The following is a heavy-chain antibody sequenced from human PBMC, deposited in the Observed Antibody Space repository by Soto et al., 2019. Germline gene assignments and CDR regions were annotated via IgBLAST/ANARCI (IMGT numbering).Heavy chain of an antibody. V-gene: IGHV3-30-3*01. Sequence: QVQLVESGGGVVQPGRSLRLSCAASGFTFSSYSMHWVRQAPGKGLEWVAAMSYDGNSKYFADSVKARFTISRDNSKNTLPLQMNSLGAEDSAVYYCARGRTVRDHDDFDLWGQGTLVTVSS. CDR3: ARGRTVRDHDDFDL. CDR1: GFTFSSYS. J-gene: IGHJ4*02. CDR2: MSYDGNSK. D-gene: IGHD2-21*01.